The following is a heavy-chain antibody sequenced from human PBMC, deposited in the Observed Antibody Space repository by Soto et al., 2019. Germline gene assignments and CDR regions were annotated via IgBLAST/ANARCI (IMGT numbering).Heavy chain of an antibody. CDR3: ARDSVSGADFWSAYSGGFFDY. CDR2: IGDHNGNT. CDR1: GYTFNTYG. J-gene: IGHJ4*02. V-gene: IGHV1-18*04. Sequence: ASVKVSCKASGYTFNTYGITWVRQAPGPGLEWVAWIGDHNGNTNYAQKLQGRITVTTDTSTSTVNLELTGLTSDDTAVYYCARDSVSGADFWSAYSGGFFDYWGQGTLVTVSS. D-gene: IGHD3-3*01.